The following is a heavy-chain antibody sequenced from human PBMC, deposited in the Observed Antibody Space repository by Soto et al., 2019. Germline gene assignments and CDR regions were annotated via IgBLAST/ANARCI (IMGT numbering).Heavy chain of an antibody. CDR1: GFTFSNAW. CDR3: TTAMVRGVIILRPIDY. V-gene: IGHV3-15*01. J-gene: IGHJ4*02. D-gene: IGHD3-10*01. CDR2: IKSKTDGGTT. Sequence: PGGSLRLSCAASGFTFSNAWMSWVRQAPGKGLEWVGRIKSKTDGGTTDYAAPVKGRFTISRDDSKNTLYLQMNSLKTEDTAVYYCTTAMVRGVIILRPIDYWGQGTLVTVSS.